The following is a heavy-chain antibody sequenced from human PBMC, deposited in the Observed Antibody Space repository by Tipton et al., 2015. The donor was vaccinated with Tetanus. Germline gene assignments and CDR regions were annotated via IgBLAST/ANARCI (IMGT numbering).Heavy chain of an antibody. J-gene: IGHJ4*02. V-gene: IGHV4-4*02. CDR3: ASLPQVWLGELFDY. CDR1: GGSISSSNW. D-gene: IGHD3-10*01. Sequence: TLSLTCAVSGGSISSSNWWSWVRQPPGKGLEWIGEIHHSGRTNYNPSLMSRVTMSVDKSKNHFSLNLNYVTAADTAAYYCASLPQVWLGELFDYWGQGALVTVSS. CDR2: IHHSGRT.